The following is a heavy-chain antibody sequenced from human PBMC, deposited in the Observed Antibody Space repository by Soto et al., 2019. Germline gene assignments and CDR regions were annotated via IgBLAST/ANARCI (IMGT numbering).Heavy chain of an antibody. J-gene: IGHJ2*01. Sequence: QVQRVQSGGEVKKPGASVKVSCKASGYTFSDYAISWVRQAPGQGLEWMGWISASTRNTDQAQNFQGRVIMTLDTSTNTAYMELRSLRSDDTAVYYCVRCYCSVGSCYACWHFDLWGRGTLVTVSS. D-gene: IGHD2-15*01. CDR1: GYTFSDYA. CDR2: ISASTRNT. V-gene: IGHV1-18*01. CDR3: VRCYCSVGSCYACWHFDL.